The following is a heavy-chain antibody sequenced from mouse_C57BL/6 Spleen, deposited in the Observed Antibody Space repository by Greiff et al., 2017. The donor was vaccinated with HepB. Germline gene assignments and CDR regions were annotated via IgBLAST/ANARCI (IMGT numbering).Heavy chain of an antibody. V-gene: IGHV10-1*01. CDR1: GFSFNTYA. D-gene: IGHD2-3*01. Sequence: EVHLVESGGGLVQPKGSLKLSCAASGFSFNTYAMNWVRQAPGKGLEWVARIRSKSNNYATYYADSVKDRFTISRDDSESMLYLQMNNLKTEDTAMYYCVRLYDGYYVRYFDVWGTGTTVTVSS. CDR2: IRSKSNNYAT. J-gene: IGHJ1*03. CDR3: VRLYDGYYVRYFDV.